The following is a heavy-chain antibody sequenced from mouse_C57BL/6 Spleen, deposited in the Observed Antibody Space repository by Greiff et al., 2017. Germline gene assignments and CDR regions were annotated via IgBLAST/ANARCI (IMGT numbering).Heavy chain of an antibody. J-gene: IGHJ4*01. CDR3: ARRQLGRAMDY. Sequence: QVQLKQPGAELVRPGTSVKLSCKASGYTFTSYWMYWVKQRPGQGLEWIGVIDPSDSYTNYNQKFKGKATLTVDTSSSTAYMQLSSLTSEDSAVYYCARRQLGRAMDYWGQGTSVTVSS. CDR1: GYTFTSYW. V-gene: IGHV1-59*01. CDR2: IDPSDSYT. D-gene: IGHD4-1*02.